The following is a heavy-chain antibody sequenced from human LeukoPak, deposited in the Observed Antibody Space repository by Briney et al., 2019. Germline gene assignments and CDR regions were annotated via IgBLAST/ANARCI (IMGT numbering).Heavy chain of an antibody. J-gene: IGHJ4*02. D-gene: IGHD3-22*01. Sequence: SGPAVVKPTQTLTLTCTFSGFSLSTSGMCVSWIRQPPGNAREWLALIDWDDDKYYSTSLKTRLTISKDTSKNQVVLTMTNMDPVDTATYYCARTLRDYYYDSSGYQGDFDYWGQGTLFTVSS. CDR3: ARTLRDYYYDSSGYQGDFDY. CDR1: GFSLSTSGMC. V-gene: IGHV2-70*01. CDR2: IDWDDDK.